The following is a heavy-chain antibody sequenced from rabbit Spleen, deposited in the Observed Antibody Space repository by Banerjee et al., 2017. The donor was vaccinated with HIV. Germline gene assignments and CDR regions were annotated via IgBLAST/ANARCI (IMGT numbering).Heavy chain of an antibody. J-gene: IGHJ6*01. V-gene: IGHV1S40*01. CDR2: IYAGSGSA. D-gene: IGHD8-1*01. CDR1: GFSFSSGYD. Sequence: QSLEESGGGLVKPGASLTLTCKASGFSFSSGYDMCWVRQAPGKGPEWIACIYAGSGSAYYATWAKGRFIISKTSSTTVTLQMTSLTAADTATYFCARDSGTSFSTYGMDLWGPGTLVTVS. CDR3: ARDSGTSFSTYGMDL.